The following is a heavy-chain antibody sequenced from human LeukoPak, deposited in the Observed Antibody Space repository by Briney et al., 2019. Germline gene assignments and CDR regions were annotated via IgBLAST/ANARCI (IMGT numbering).Heavy chain of an antibody. CDR2: IYYSGST. D-gene: IGHD2-21*02. CDR1: GGSTSSSSYY. J-gene: IGHJ4*02. V-gene: IGHV4-39*01. Sequence: SETLSLTCTVSGGSTSSSSYYWGWIRQPPGKGLEWIGSIYYSGSTYYNPSLKSRVTISVDTSKNQFSLKLSSVTAADTAVYYCARSIVVVTAPFDYWGQGTLVTVSS. CDR3: ARSIVVVTAPFDY.